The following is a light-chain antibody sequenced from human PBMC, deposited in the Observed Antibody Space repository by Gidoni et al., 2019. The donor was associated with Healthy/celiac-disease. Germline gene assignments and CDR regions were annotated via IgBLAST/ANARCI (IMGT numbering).Light chain of an antibody. CDR3: QQYYSTLLT. J-gene: IGKJ4*01. CDR2: WAS. CDR1: QSVLYSSNNKNY. Sequence: DIVLTQSPDSLPVSLGERATINCKPSQSVLYSSNNKNYLAWYQQKPGQPPKLLIYWASTRESGVPDRFSGSGSGTDFTLTISSLQAEDVAVYYCQQYYSTLLTFGGGTKVEIK. V-gene: IGKV4-1*01.